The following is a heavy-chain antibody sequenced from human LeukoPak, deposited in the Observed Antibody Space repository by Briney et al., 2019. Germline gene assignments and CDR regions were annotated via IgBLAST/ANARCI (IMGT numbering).Heavy chain of an antibody. J-gene: IGHJ4*02. Sequence: ASVKVSCTASGYTFTSYGISWVRQAPGQGLEWMGWINPNSGGTNYAQKFQGRVTMTRDTSISTAYMELSRLRSDDTAVYYCARDQRKNSGSYPLSLGYWGQGTLVTVSS. D-gene: IGHD1-26*01. CDR2: INPNSGGT. V-gene: IGHV1-2*02. CDR3: ARDQRKNSGSYPLSLGY. CDR1: GYTFTSYG.